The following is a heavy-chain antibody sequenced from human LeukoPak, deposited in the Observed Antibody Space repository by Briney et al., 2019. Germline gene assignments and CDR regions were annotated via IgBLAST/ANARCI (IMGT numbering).Heavy chain of an antibody. Sequence: PSETLSLTCAVSGGSISSSNWWSWVRPPPGKGLEWIGEVYHSGSTSYNPSLESRVTISVDKSNNQFSLKLSSVTAADTAVYYCARGAYYYDSSGYYYAAAQALDYWGQGTLVTVSS. J-gene: IGHJ4*02. V-gene: IGHV4-4*02. CDR2: VYHSGST. CDR3: ARGAYYYDSSGYYYAAAQALDY. D-gene: IGHD3-22*01. CDR1: GGSISSSNW.